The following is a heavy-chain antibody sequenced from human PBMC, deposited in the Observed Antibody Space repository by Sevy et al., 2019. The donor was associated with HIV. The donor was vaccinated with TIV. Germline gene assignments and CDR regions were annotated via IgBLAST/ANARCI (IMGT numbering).Heavy chain of an antibody. Sequence: GGSLRLSCAASVFTFSSYGTHWVRQAPGKGLEWVAVIWYDGSNKYHADSVKGRFTISRDNSKNTLYLQMNSLRAEDTAVYYCARDSSGYYDYDAFDIWGQGTMVTVSS. V-gene: IGHV3-33*01. CDR1: VFTFSSYG. CDR3: ARDSSGYYDYDAFDI. J-gene: IGHJ3*02. CDR2: IWYDGSNK. D-gene: IGHD3-22*01.